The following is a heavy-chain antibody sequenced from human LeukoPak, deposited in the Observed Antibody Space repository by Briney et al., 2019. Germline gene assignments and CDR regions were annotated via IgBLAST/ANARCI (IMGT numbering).Heavy chain of an antibody. D-gene: IGHD5-12*01. CDR2: ISYDGSNK. CDR3: ARGWLRSDYCFDS. Sequence: GKSLRLSCAASGFTFSGYPIHWVRQAPGKGLEWVAVISYDGSNKYYADSVKGRFTISRDNSKNTLYLQMNSLRAEDTAVYYCARGWLRSDYCFDSWGQGTLVTVSS. J-gene: IGHJ4*02. CDR1: GFTFSGYP. V-gene: IGHV3-30-3*01.